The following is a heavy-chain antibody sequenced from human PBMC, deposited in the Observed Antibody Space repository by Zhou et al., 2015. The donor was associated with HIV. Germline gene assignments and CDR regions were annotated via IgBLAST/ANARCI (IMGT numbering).Heavy chain of an antibody. CDR3: ARVPFAIFGVIIDS. Sequence: VQLVESGGRRGPAWGRSLRLSCAASGFTFSSYGMHWVRQAPGKGLEWVAYINSGGTNIHYADSVKGRFTISRDNAKNSLYLQMNSLRAEDTAVYYCARVPFAIFGVIIDSWGQGTLVTVSS. J-gene: IGHJ4*02. D-gene: IGHD3-3*01. CDR2: INSGGTNI. CDR1: GFTFSSYG. V-gene: IGHV3-48*01.